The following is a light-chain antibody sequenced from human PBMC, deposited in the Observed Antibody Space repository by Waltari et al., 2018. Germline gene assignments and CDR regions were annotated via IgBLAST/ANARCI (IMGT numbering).Light chain of an antibody. V-gene: IGLV3-21*02. Sequence: YVLTQPPSVSVAPGQTATIACGGNNIGGKSVHWYQQKPGQAPVLVVYDDGDRPSGIPERLSGSNSGNTATLTISRVEVGDEADYYCQVWDYATDHVVFGGGTKLTVL. CDR3: QVWDYATDHVV. CDR1: NIGGKS. J-gene: IGLJ3*02. CDR2: DDG.